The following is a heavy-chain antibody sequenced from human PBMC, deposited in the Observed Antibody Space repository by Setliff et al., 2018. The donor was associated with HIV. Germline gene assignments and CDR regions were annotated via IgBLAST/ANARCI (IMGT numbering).Heavy chain of an antibody. CDR1: GDSISSVSYS. J-gene: IGHJ5*02. CDR3: ARHDCGGDCSINWFDP. Sequence: ASETLSLTCTVSGDSISSVSYSWGWIRQPPGKGLEWIGYMYSGGTTYYNPSLKSRVTLSLDTSKNQFSLELTSVTAADTAVYYCARHDCGGDCSINWFDPWGQGTLVTVSS. D-gene: IGHD2-21*02. CDR2: MYSGGTT. V-gene: IGHV4-39*01.